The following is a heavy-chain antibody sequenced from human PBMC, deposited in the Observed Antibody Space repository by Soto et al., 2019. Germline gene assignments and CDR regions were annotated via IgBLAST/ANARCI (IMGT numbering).Heavy chain of an antibody. J-gene: IGHJ3*02. D-gene: IGHD6-13*01. V-gene: IGHV3-48*02. CDR2: ISSSSTI. CDR1: GFTFSSYS. CDR3: ATENGYSSSWYWEDAFDI. Sequence: EVQLVESGGGLVQPGGSLRLSCAASGFTFSSYSMNWVRQAPGKGLEWVSYISSSSTIYYADSVKGRFTISRDNAKNSLYLQMNSLRDEDTAVYYCATENGYSSSWYWEDAFDIWGQGTMVTVSS.